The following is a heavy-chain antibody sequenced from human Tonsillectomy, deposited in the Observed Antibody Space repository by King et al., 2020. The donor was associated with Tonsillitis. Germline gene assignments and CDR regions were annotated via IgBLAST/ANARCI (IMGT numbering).Heavy chain of an antibody. V-gene: IGHV3-23*04. CDR2: IGGSGHST. Sequence: VQLVESGGGLVQPGGSLRLSCAASGFTFNNNAMSWVRQAPGKGLEWGSAIGGSGHSTYYADSVKGRFTISRDNSKNTLYLQMNSLRAEDTAVYYCARDAGVVAVHYFDYWGQGTLVTVSS. CDR1: GFTFNNNA. CDR3: ARDAGVVAVHYFDY. J-gene: IGHJ4*02. D-gene: IGHD3-22*01.